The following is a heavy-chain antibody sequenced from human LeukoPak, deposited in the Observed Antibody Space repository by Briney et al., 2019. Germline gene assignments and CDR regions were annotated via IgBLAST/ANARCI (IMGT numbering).Heavy chain of an antibody. CDR1: GFTFSSYW. V-gene: IGHV3-7*01. D-gene: IGHD6-13*01. Sequence: GGSLRLSCAASGFTFSSYWMSWVRQAPGKGLEWVANIKQDGSEKYFVDSVKGRFTISRDNAKNSLYLQMNSLRAEDTAVYYCTRDGAATAPPEVMAVWGQGTTVTVSS. CDR2: IKQDGSEK. J-gene: IGHJ6*02. CDR3: TRDGAATAPPEVMAV.